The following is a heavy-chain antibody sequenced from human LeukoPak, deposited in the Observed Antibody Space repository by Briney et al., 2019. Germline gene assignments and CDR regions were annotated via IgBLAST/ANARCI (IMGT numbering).Heavy chain of an antibody. J-gene: IGHJ4*02. CDR1: GFLFCSNW. CDR3: AKAGRSLQTY. CDR2: IKEDGTET. D-gene: IGHD5-24*01. V-gene: IGHV3-7*03. Sequence: GGSLRLSCAPSGFLFCSNWVGWVRLAPGKGLEWVANIKEDGTETYYVDSVKGRFTISRDNAKNSLYLQMNSLRVEDTAVYYCAKAGRSLQTYWGQGTLVTVSS.